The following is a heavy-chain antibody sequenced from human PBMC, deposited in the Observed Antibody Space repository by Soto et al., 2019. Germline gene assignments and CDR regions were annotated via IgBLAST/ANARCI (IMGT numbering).Heavy chain of an antibody. V-gene: IGHV1-3*01. CDR1: GYTFTSYA. J-gene: IGHJ4*02. D-gene: IGHD1-26*01. CDR2: INAGNGNT. CDR3: ASCGILQGLRSDY. Sequence: QVQLVQSGAEVKKPGASVKVSCKASGYTFTSYAMHWVRQAPGQRLEWMGWINAGNGNTKYSQKFQGRVTITRDTSGSTAYMGLSSLRSDDTAVYYCASCGILQGLRSDYWGQGDLVPVSS.